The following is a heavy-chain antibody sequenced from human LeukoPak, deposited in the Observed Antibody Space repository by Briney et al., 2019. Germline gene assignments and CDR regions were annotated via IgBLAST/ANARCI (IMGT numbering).Heavy chain of an antibody. Sequence: ASVKVSYKASGYTFTSYEINWVRQATGQGLEWVGWMNPNSGNTGYAQKFQGRVTMTRNTSISTAYMELSSLRSEDTAVYHCARARERSIAARGTYWFDPWGQGTLVTVSS. CDR1: GYTFTSYE. CDR2: MNPNSGNT. CDR3: ARARERSIAARGTYWFDP. D-gene: IGHD6-6*01. V-gene: IGHV1-8*01. J-gene: IGHJ5*02.